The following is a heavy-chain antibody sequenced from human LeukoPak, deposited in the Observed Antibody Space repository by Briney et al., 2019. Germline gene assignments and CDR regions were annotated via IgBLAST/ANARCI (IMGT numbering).Heavy chain of an antibody. CDR3: AKSNCSSTSCYTNWFDP. J-gene: IGHJ5*02. D-gene: IGHD2-2*02. V-gene: IGHV3-30*02. CDR2: IRYDGSNK. CDR1: GFTFSTYG. Sequence: GSLRLSCAASGFTFSTYGMHWVRQAPGKGLEWVAFIRYDGSNKYYADSVKGRFTISRDNSKNTLYLQMNSLRAEDTAVYYCAKSNCSSTSCYTNWFDPWGQGTLVTVSS.